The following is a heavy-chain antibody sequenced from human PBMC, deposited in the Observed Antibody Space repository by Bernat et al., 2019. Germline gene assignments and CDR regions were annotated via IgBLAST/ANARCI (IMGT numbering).Heavy chain of an antibody. V-gene: IGHV3-33*01. CDR1: GFTFSSYG. J-gene: IGHJ4*02. D-gene: IGHD3-16*02. Sequence: QVQLVESGGGVVQPGRSLRLSCAASGFTFSSYGMHWVRQAPGKGLEWVAVIWYDGSNKYYADSVKGRFTISRDNSKNTLYLQMNSLRAEDTAVYYCARSSTYYDYIWGSYRPDYYFDYWGQGTLVTVSS. CDR3: ARSSTYYDYIWGSYRPDYYFDY. CDR2: IWYDGSNK.